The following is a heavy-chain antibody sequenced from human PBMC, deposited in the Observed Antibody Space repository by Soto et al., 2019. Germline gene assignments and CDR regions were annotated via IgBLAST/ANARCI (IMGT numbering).Heavy chain of an antibody. CDR1: GYTFTRSG. Sequence: ASVKVSCKASGYTFTRSGISWVRQAPGQGLEWMRIINPSGGSTSYAQKFQGRVTMTRDTSTSTVYMELSSLRSEDTAVYYCARAAGGSPWFDPWGQGTLVTVSS. V-gene: IGHV1-46*03. J-gene: IGHJ5*02. D-gene: IGHD2-15*01. CDR3: ARAAGGSPWFDP. CDR2: INPSGGST.